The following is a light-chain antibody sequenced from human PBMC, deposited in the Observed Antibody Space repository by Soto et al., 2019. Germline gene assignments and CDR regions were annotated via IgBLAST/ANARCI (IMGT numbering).Light chain of an antibody. V-gene: IGKV4-1*01. CDR2: WAS. CDR1: QSVLYSSNNKNY. Sequence: DIVMTQSPGSLAVSLGESATINCKSSQSVLYSSNNKNYLAWYQQKPGQPPKLLIYWASTRESGVPDRFSGSGSATDFTLTISSLQAEDVAVYYCQQYYSSPWTFGQGTKVEIK. CDR3: QQYYSSPWT. J-gene: IGKJ1*01.